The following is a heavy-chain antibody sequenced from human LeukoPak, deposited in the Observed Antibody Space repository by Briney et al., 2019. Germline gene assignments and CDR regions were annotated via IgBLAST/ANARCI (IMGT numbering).Heavy chain of an antibody. D-gene: IGHD2-15*01. Sequence: SETLSLTCTVSGGSISSGGYYWSWIRQHPGKGLEWIGYIYYSGSTYYNPSLKSRVTISVDTSKNQFSLKLSSVTAADTAVYYCARAEIVVVEAATPRINGWFDYWGQGTLVTVSS. V-gene: IGHV4-31*03. CDR2: IYYSGST. J-gene: IGHJ4*02. CDR3: ARAEIVVVEAATPRINGWFDY. CDR1: GGSISSGGYY.